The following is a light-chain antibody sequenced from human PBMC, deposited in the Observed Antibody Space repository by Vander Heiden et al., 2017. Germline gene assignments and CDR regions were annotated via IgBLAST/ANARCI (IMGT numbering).Light chain of an antibody. CDR2: GIN. J-gene: IGLJ2*01. V-gene: IGLV1-44*01. CDR1: SSNIGRNT. Sequence: QSALTQPPSASGTPGQRVTISCSGSSSNIGRNTVNWYQQRSGKAPKVLMYGINQRPSGVPDRFSGSKSGTTAFLAISGLQSEDEAVYYCAAWDDSLVLFGGGTNLTVL. CDR3: AAWDDSLVL.